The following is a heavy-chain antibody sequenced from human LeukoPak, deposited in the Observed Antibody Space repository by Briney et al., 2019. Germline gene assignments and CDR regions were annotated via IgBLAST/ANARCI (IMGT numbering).Heavy chain of an antibody. V-gene: IGHV3-30*02. CDR2: IRYDGSNK. CDR1: GFTFSSYG. D-gene: IGHD5-12*01. J-gene: IGHJ3*02. CDR3: ARAYSPPWITASYAFDI. Sequence: GGSLRLSCAASGFTFSSYGMHWVRQAPGKGLEWVAFIRYDGSNKYYADSVKGRFTISRDNSKNTLYLQMNSLRAEDTAVYYCARAYSPPWITASYAFDIWGQGTMVTVSS.